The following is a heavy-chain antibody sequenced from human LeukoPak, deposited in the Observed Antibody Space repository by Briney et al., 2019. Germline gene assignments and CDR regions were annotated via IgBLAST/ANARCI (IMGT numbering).Heavy chain of an antibody. Sequence: SETLSLTCAVFGGSFSGYSWTWIRQPPGKGLEWIGKINRSGSTNYNPSLKSRVTISVDTSKNQFSLKLSSVTAADTAVYYCAYGPQEYFHHWGQGTLVTVSS. CDR3: AYGPQEYFHH. D-gene: IGHD3-10*01. CDR2: INRSGST. CDR1: GGSFSGYS. J-gene: IGHJ1*01. V-gene: IGHV4-34*01.